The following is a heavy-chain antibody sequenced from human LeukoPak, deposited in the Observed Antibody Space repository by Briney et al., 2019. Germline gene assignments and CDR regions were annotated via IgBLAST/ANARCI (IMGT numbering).Heavy chain of an antibody. J-gene: IGHJ3*02. CDR1: GFTFSNYA. Sequence: GGSLRLSCAASGFTFSNYAMTWVRQAPGKGLDWISAIGDSGGGTYYADSVKGRFTISRDNSQNTLYLQMSSLRGEDTAVYFCARVNPLLAPGAFDIWGQGTMVAVSS. V-gene: IGHV3-23*01. CDR2: IGDSGGGT. D-gene: IGHD2-15*01. CDR3: ARVNPLLAPGAFDI.